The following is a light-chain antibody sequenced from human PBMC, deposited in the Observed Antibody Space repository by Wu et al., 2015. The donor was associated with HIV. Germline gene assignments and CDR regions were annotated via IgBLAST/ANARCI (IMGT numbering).Light chain of an antibody. CDR2: GAS. J-gene: IGKJ1*01. CDR3: QQYSDWWT. Sequence: GRASLSCRASQXVSSNLAWYQQKPGQAPRLLIYGASSRATGVPARFSGSGSGTEFTLTISSMQSEDFAVYYCQQYSDWWTFGQGTKVEIK. V-gene: IGKV3-15*01. CDR1: QXVSSN.